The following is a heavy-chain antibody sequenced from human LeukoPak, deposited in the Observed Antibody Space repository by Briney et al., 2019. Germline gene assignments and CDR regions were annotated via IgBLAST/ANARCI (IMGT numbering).Heavy chain of an antibody. Sequence: GGSLRLSCEASGFTFNHYGMHWVRQAPGKGLEWVAVIWSDSSNKFYADSVRGRFTISRDDSRKALFLQMDSLTAEDTAVYYCAKDAQRGFDYSNSVEYWGRGTLVTVSS. CDR2: IWSDSSNK. J-gene: IGHJ4*02. CDR3: AKDAQRGFDYSNSVEY. D-gene: IGHD4-11*01. V-gene: IGHV3-33*06. CDR1: GFTFNHYG.